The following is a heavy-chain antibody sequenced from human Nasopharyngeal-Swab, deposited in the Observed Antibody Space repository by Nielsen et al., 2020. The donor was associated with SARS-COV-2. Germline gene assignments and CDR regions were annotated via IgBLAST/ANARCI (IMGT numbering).Heavy chain of an antibody. CDR2: INWNGGST. CDR3: ARGLRLLGNFDH. J-gene: IGHJ4*02. CDR1: GFIFSSYA. Sequence: GGSLRLSCAASGFIFSSYAMNWVRQAPGKGLEWVSGINWNGGSTSYAASVKGRFTISRDNAKNSLYLQMNSLRAEDTAVYYCARGLRLLGNFDHWGQGTLVTVSS. V-gene: IGHV3-20*04. D-gene: IGHD7-27*01.